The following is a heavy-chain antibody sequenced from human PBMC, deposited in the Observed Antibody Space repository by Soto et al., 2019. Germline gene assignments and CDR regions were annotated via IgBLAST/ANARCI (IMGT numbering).Heavy chain of an antibody. CDR1: GGTFRTSA. Sequence: QVQLVQSGAEVKKPGSSVKVSCKTSGGTFRTSAISWVRQAPGQGLEWRGGIMPVFPTPDYAQKFQGRVTITADESTGTAYMELSSLRSEDTAVYYCARDKGRQQLGGNYYYIMDVWGQGTTVTVSS. V-gene: IGHV1-69*12. D-gene: IGHD3-3*02. CDR3: ARDKGRQQLGGNYYYIMDV. J-gene: IGHJ6*01. CDR2: IMPVFPTP.